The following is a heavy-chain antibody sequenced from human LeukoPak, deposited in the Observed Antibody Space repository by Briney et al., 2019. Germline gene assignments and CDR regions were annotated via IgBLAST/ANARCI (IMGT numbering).Heavy chain of an antibody. J-gene: IGHJ4*02. CDR1: GGSISSSSYY. Sequence: SETLSLTCTVPGGSISSSSYYWGWIRQPPGKGLEWIGSIYYSGSTYYNPSLKSRVTISVDTSKNQFSLKLSSVTAADTAVYYCARLLAVAGVDYWGQGTLVTVSS. CDR3: ARLLAVAGVDY. CDR2: IYYSGST. D-gene: IGHD6-13*01. V-gene: IGHV4-39*01.